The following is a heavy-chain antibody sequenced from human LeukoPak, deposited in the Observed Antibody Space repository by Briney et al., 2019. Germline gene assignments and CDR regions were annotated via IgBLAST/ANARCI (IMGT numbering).Heavy chain of an antibody. Sequence: SETLSLTRTVSGGSISSYSWTWIRQPPGKGLEWIGYIYYSGSTNYNPSLKSRVTISVDTSNNQFSLKLSSVTAADTAVYYCARVRYGSGSYYFDYWGQGTLVTVSS. CDR1: GGSISSYS. J-gene: IGHJ4*02. CDR3: ARVRYGSGSYYFDY. CDR2: IYYSGST. V-gene: IGHV4-59*01. D-gene: IGHD3-10*01.